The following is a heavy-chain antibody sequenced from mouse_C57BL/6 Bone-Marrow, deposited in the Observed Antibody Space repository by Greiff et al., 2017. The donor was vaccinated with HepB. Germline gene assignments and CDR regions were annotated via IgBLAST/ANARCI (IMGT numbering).Heavy chain of an antibody. D-gene: IGHD1-1*01. V-gene: IGHV5-6*01. CDR3: ARHIYYYGSSLDY. J-gene: IGHJ2*01. CDR1: GFTFSSYG. CDR2: ISSGGSYT. Sequence: EVQRVESGGDLVKPGGSLKLSCAASGFTFSSYGMSWVRQTPDKRLEWVATISSGGSYTYYPDSVKGRFNISRDNAKNTLYLQMSSLKSEDTAMYYCARHIYYYGSSLDYWGQGTTLTVSS.